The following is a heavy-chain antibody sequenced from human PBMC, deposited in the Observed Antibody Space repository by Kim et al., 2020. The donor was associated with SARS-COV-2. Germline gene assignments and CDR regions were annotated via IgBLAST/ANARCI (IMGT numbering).Heavy chain of an antibody. V-gene: IGHV3-30*18. CDR2: ISYDGSKK. CDR3: AKDDPGDYVA. CDR1: GFTFSSYN. Sequence: GGSLRLSCTASGFTFSSYNMHWVRQAPVKGLEWVAVISYDGSKKYYADSVEGRFTISRDNSKNTLYVQMNSLTTEDTAIYYCAKDDPGDYVAWGQGTLVTVSS. J-gene: IGHJ5*02. D-gene: IGHD4-17*01.